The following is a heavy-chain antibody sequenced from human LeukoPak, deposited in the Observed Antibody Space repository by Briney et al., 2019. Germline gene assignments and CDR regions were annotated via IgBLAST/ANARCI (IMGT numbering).Heavy chain of an antibody. D-gene: IGHD3/OR15-3a*01. J-gene: IGHJ4*02. CDR3: AKVATWTYFDS. CDR2: LSGSGGTT. Sequence: GGSLRLSCAASGFTFSSYAMGWVRQAPGKGLEWVSALSGSGGTTYYADSVKGRFTISRDNSKNTLYLLMNSLRAEDTAVYYCAKVATWTYFDSWGQGTLVTVSS. V-gene: IGHV3-23*01. CDR1: GFTFSSYA.